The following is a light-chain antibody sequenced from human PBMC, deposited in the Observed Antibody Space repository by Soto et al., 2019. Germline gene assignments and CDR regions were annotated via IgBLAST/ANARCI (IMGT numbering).Light chain of an antibody. V-gene: IGKV1-39*01. CDR3: QQSYRTPIT. J-gene: IGKJ5*01. CDR2: DAS. Sequence: IQVTQSPSSLSASVGDRVTITCRASQGIRNDLGWYQQKPGKAPKLLIYDASDLETGVPPRFSGSGSGTDFTLTISSLQPEDVATYFCQQSYRTPITFGQGTRLEIK. CDR1: QGIRND.